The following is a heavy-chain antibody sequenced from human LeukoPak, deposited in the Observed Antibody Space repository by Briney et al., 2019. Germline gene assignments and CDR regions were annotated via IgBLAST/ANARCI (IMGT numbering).Heavy chain of an antibody. CDR1: GYSFTTYG. V-gene: IGHV1-18*01. D-gene: IGHD3-16*01. CDR3: AREGLGELTLDY. J-gene: IGHJ4*02. CDR2: ISTYNGDT. Sequence: ASVMVSCKASGYSFTTYGMNWVRQAPGQGLEWMGWISTYNGDTNYAQKLQGRVTMTTDTSTNTAYMELRSLRSDDTAVYYCAREGLGELTLDYWGQGTLVTVSS.